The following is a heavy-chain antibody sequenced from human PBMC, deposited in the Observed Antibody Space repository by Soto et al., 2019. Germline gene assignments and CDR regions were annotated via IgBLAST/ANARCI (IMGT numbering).Heavy chain of an antibody. D-gene: IGHD6-13*01. Sequence: GGSLRLSCAASGFTFSSYAMHWVRQAPGKGLEWVAVISYDGSNKYYADSVKGRFTISRDNSKNTLYLQMNSLRAEDTAVYYCARGSRGGIAAAGDYWGQGTLVTVSS. V-gene: IGHV3-30*04. CDR1: GFTFSSYA. CDR2: ISYDGSNK. CDR3: ARGSRGGIAAAGDY. J-gene: IGHJ4*02.